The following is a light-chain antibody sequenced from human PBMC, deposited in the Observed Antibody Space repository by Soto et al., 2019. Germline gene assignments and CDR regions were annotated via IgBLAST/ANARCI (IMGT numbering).Light chain of an antibody. CDR1: QSVGRDY. J-gene: IGKJ1*01. V-gene: IGKV3-20*01. CDR2: NAS. Sequence: EIVLTQSPATLSLSPGERATLSCRASQSVGRDYLGWYQQKPGQAPRLVIYNASNRASGIPDRFGGSGSGTDFTLTISRLEPEDFAVYYCHQYAYAPWTFGQGTKVEIK. CDR3: HQYAYAPWT.